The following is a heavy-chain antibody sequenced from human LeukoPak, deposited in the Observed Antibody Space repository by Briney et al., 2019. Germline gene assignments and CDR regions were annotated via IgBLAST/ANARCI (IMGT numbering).Heavy chain of an antibody. CDR3: AGGDSGYDWSDL. D-gene: IGHD5-12*01. CDR1: GLTLSDNY. J-gene: IGHJ4*02. Sequence: GGSLRLSCAASGLTLSDNYMNWIRQAPGKGLEWISYISSRGTTIKYADSVKGRFTISRDNAKNSLHLQLNSLNADDTAIYYRAGGDSGYDWSDLWGQGTLVAVAS. CDR2: ISSRGTTI. V-gene: IGHV3-11*01.